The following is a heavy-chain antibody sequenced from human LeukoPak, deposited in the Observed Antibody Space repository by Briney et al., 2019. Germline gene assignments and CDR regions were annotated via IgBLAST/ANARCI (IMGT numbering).Heavy chain of an antibody. CDR2: ISAYNGNT. CDR1: GYTFTSYG. J-gene: IGHJ1*01. Sequence: ASVKVSCKASGYTFTSYGISWVRQAPGQGLEWMGWISAYNGNTNYVQKLQGRVTMTTDTSTSTAYMEVRSLRSDDTAVYYCARDIAYSSGWSYEYFQHWGQGTLVTVSS. CDR3: ARDIAYSSGWSYEYFQH. D-gene: IGHD6-19*01. V-gene: IGHV1-18*01.